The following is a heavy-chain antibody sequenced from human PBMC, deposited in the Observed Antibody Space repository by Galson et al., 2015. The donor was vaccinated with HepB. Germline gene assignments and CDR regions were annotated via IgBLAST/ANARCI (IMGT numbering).Heavy chain of an antibody. V-gene: IGHV1-3*01. D-gene: IGHD2-2*01. J-gene: IGHJ6*02. CDR2: INAGNGNT. CDR1: GYTFTSHA. CDR3: AGGSRYCSSTSCYGNYYYYGMDV. Sequence: SVKVSCKASGYTFTSHAMHWVRQAPGQRLEWMGWINAGNGNTKYSQKFQGRVTITRDTSASTAYMELSSLRSEDTAVYYCAGGSRYCSSTSCYGNYYYYGMDVWGQGTTVTVSS.